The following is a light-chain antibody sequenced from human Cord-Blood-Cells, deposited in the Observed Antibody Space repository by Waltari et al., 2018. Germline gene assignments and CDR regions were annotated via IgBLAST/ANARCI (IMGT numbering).Light chain of an antibody. J-gene: IGKJ2*03. CDR3: QQYDNLPYS. V-gene: IGKV1-33*01. CDR1: QDISNY. CDR2: DAS. Sequence: DIQMTQSPSSLSASVGDRVTITCQASQDISNYLNCYQQKPGKAPKRLIYDASNLETGVPSRFSGSGSGTDFTFTISSLQPEDIATYYCQQYDNLPYSFGQGTKLEIK.